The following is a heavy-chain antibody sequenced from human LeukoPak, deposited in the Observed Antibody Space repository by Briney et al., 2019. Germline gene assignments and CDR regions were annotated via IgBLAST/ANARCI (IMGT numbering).Heavy chain of an antibody. Sequence: PSQTLSLTCTVSGGSISSSSYYWGWIRQPPGKGLEWIGSIYYTRSTYYNPSLKSRVTISVDTSKNQFSLKLTSVTAADTAVYYCVRGVAMIVVVIHDWYFDLWGRGTLVTVSS. CDR3: VRGVAMIVVVIHDWYFDL. D-gene: IGHD3-22*01. V-gene: IGHV4-39*01. CDR1: GGSISSSSYY. J-gene: IGHJ2*01. CDR2: IYYTRST.